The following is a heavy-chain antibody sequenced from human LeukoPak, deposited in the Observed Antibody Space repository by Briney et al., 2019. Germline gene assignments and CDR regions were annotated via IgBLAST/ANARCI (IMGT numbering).Heavy chain of an antibody. CDR2: INPNSGGT. V-gene: IGHV1-2*02. CDR1: GYTFTGYY. D-gene: IGHD5-18*01. CDR3: ARDRVSRGYSYGYIGY. Sequence: GASVKVSCKASGYTFTGYYMHWVRQAPGHGLEWMGWINPNSGGTNYAQKFQGRVTMTRDTSISTAYMELSRLRSDDTAVYYCARDRVSRGYSYGYIGYWGQGTLVTVSS. J-gene: IGHJ4*02.